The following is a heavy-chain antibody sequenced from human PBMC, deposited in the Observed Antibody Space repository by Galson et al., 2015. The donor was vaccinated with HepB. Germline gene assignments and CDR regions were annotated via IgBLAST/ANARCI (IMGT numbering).Heavy chain of an antibody. Sequence: ETLSLTCTVSGGSISSSSYYWGWIRQPPGKGLEWIGRIYTSGSTNYNPSLKSRVTMSVDTSKNQFSLKLSSVTAADTAVYYCARGRADFDYWGQGTLVTVSS. CDR1: GGSISSSSYY. J-gene: IGHJ4*02. CDR3: ARGRADFDY. V-gene: IGHV4-39*07. CDR2: IYTSGST.